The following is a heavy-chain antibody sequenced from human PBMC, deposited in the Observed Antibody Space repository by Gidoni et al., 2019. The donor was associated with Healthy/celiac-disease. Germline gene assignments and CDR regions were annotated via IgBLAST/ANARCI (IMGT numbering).Heavy chain of an antibody. CDR1: GGTFSSYT. D-gene: IGHD6-13*01. CDR2: IIPILGIA. Sequence: QVQLVQSGAEVKKPGSSVKVSCKASGGTFSSYTISWVRQAPGRGLEWMGRIIPILGIANYAQKFQGRVTITADKSTSTAYMELSSLRSEDTAVYYCARDNSRAYYYYGMDVWGQGTTVTVSS. V-gene: IGHV1-69*08. J-gene: IGHJ6*02. CDR3: ARDNSRAYYYYGMDV.